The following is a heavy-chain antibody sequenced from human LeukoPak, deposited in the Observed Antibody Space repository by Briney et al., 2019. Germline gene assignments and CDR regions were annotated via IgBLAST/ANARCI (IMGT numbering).Heavy chain of an antibody. D-gene: IGHD6-19*01. CDR3: ANIAVAGSDY. CDR1: GFTFSSYA. V-gene: IGHV3-23*01. CDR2: ISGGGGST. J-gene: IGHJ4*02. Sequence: PGASLRLSCAASGFTFSSYAMSWVRQAPGKGLEWGSAISGGGGSTYYADSVKGRFTISRDNSKNTLYLQMNSLRAEDTAVYYCANIAVAGSDYWGQGTLVTVSS.